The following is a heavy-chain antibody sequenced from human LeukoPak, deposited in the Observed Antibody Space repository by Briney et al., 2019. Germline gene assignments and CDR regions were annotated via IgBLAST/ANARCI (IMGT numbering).Heavy chain of an antibody. J-gene: IGHJ4*02. CDR2: IYYSGST. Sequence: SETLSLTCTVSGGSISSYYWSWIRQPPGKGLEWIGYIYYSGSTNYNPSLKSRVTISVDTSKNQFSLKLSSVTAADTAVYYCARGAYSSGWYGDYWGQGTLVTVSS. CDR3: ARGAYSSGWYGDY. CDR1: GGSISSYY. V-gene: IGHV4-59*08. D-gene: IGHD6-19*01.